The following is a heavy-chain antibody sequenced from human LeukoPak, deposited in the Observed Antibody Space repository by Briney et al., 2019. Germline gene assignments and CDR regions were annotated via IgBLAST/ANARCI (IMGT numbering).Heavy chain of an antibody. D-gene: IGHD6-19*01. J-gene: IGHJ6*03. CDR2: IYYSGST. V-gene: IGHV4-30-4*07. Sequence: TSQTLSLTCAVSGGSISSGGYSWSWIRQPPGKGLEWIGYIYYSGSTYYNPSLKSRVTISVDTSKNQFSLKLSSVTAADTAVYYCARETVAGTNTGYYYYYMDVWGKGTTVTISS. CDR1: GGSISSGGYS. CDR3: ARETVAGTNTGYYYYYMDV.